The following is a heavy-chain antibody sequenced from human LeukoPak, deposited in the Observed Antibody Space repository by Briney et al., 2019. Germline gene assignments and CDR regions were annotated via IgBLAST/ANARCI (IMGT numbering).Heavy chain of an antibody. CDR2: ISWNSGSI. Sequence: GGSLRLSCAASGFTFNNYAMSWVRQAPGKGLEWVSGISWNSGSIRYADSVKGRFTISRDNAKNSLYLQMNSLRAEDTALYYCAKDWYYYDGSGYPNWGQGTLVTVSS. D-gene: IGHD3-22*01. V-gene: IGHV3-9*01. CDR3: AKDWYYYDGSGYPN. CDR1: GFTFNNYA. J-gene: IGHJ4*02.